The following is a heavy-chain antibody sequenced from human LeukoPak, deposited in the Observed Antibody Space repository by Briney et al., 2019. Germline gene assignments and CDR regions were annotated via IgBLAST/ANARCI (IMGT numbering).Heavy chain of an antibody. CDR2: ISGSGGNT. CDR3: APLGSTVDY. CDR1: GFTFSTYA. V-gene: IGHV3-23*01. Sequence: HPGGSLRLSCAASGFTFSTYAMSWVRQAPGKGLEWVSAISGSGGNTYYADSVKGRFIISRDNSKNTLYLQMNSLRAEDTAGYYCAPLGSTVDYWGQETLVTVSS. J-gene: IGHJ4*02.